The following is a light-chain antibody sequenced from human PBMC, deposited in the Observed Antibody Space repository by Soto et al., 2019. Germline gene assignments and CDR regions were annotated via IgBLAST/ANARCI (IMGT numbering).Light chain of an antibody. Sequence: QSALTQPRSVSGSPGQSVTISCTGPSSDVGDYNYVSWYQQHPGKAPKLMIYDVSERPSGVPDRFSGSKSGNTASLTISGLQAEYEADYYCCSYAGIYTWVFGGGTKLTVL. CDR3: CSYAGIYTWV. V-gene: IGLV2-11*01. J-gene: IGLJ3*02. CDR2: DVS. CDR1: SSDVGDYNY.